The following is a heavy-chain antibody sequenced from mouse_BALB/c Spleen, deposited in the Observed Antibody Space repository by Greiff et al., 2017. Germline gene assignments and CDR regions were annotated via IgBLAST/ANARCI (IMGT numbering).Heavy chain of an antibody. CDR3: NAYDYDEGFAY. CDR1: GFNIKDYY. D-gene: IGHD2-4*01. CDR2: IDPENGDT. Sequence: EVKLMESGAELVRSGASVKLSCTASGFNIKDYYMHWVKQRPEQGLEWIGWIDPENGDTEYAPKFQGKATMTADTSSNTAYLQLSSLTSEDTAVYYCNAYDYDEGFAYWGQGTLVTVSA. V-gene: IGHV14-4*02. J-gene: IGHJ3*01.